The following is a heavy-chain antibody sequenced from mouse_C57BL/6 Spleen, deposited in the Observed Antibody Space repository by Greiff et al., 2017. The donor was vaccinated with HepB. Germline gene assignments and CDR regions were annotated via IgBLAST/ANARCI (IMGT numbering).Heavy chain of an antibody. CDR2: ISYDGSN. V-gene: IGHV3-6*01. CDR1: GYSITSGYY. J-gene: IGHJ3*01. D-gene: IGHD1-1*01. Sequence: DVQLQESGPGLVKPSQSLSLTCSVTGYSITSGYYWNWIRQFPGNKLEWMGYISYDGSNNYNPSLKNRISITRDTSKNQFFLKLNSVTTEDTATYYCASPLYGSSRAWFAYWGQGTLVTVSA. CDR3: ASPLYGSSRAWFAY.